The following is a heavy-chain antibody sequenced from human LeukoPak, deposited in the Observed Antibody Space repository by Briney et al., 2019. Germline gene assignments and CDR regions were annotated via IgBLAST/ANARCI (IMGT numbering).Heavy chain of an antibody. D-gene: IGHD3-10*01. J-gene: IGHJ5*02. CDR3: THRQVGEVSTWFDP. V-gene: IGHV2-5*02. CDR2: IYWDHDK. CDR1: GFSLNTSGVG. Sequence: SGPTLVNPTQTLTLTCTFSGFSLNTSGVGVGWIRQPPGKALEWLALIYWDHDKRYSPSLKSRLTITKDTSKNQVVLTMTNMDPVDTATYYRTHRQVGEVSTWFDPWGQGTLVTVSS.